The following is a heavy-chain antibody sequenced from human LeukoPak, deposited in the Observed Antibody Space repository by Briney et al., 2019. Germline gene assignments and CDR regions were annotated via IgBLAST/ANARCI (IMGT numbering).Heavy chain of an antibody. J-gene: IGHJ4*02. CDR1: GFTFSSCA. CDR2: ISRSGGST. CDR3: AKVPNAYGDYGGIDY. D-gene: IGHD4-17*01. Sequence: GGSLRLSCAASGFTFSSCAMSWVRQAPGKGLEWVSGISRSGGSTYYADSVKGRFTISRDNSKNTLYLQMNSLRAEDTAVYFCAKVPNAYGDYGGIDYWGQGTLVTVSS. V-gene: IGHV3-23*01.